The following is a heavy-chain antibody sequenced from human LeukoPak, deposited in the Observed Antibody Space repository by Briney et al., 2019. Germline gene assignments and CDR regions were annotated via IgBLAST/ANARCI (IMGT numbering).Heavy chain of an antibody. CDR2: ISGSGGST. J-gene: IGHJ4*02. V-gene: IGHV3-23*01. CDR1: GFTFSNYA. D-gene: IGHD5-24*01. Sequence: GSLRLSCAASGFTFSNYAMSWVRQAPGKGLEWVSAISGSGGSTYYADSVKGRFTISRDNSKNTLYLQTNSLRADDTAVYYCARVAKRDGYKDPPINWGQGTLVTVSS. CDR3: ARVAKRDGYKDPPIN.